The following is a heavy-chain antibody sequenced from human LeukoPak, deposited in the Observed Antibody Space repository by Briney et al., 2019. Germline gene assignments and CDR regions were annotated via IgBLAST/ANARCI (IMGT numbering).Heavy chain of an antibody. D-gene: IGHD3-22*01. CDR2: IYSGGST. Sequence: RGSLRLSCAPSGLTVSSNYMSWVRQAPGKGLEWVSVIYSGGSTYYADSVKGRFTIFRDNSKNTVYLQMNSLRAEDTALYYCARYYYDSSGYPYYFDYWGQGTLVT. CDR1: GLTVSSNY. CDR3: ARYYYDSSGYPYYFDY. V-gene: IGHV3-53*01. J-gene: IGHJ4*02.